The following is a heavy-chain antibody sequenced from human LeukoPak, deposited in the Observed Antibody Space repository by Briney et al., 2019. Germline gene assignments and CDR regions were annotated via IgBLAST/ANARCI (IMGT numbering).Heavy chain of an antibody. CDR2: IIPIFGTA. V-gene: IGHV1-69*05. J-gene: IGHJ2*01. CDR1: GGTFSSYA. D-gene: IGHD3-22*01. Sequence: GSSVKVSCKASGGTFSSYAISWVRQAPGQGLEWMGGIIPIFGTANYAQKFQGRVTITTDESTSTAYMELSSLRSEDTAVYYCARYDSSGSNGRPRYWYFDLWGRGTLVTVSS. CDR3: ARYDSSGSNGRPRYWYFDL.